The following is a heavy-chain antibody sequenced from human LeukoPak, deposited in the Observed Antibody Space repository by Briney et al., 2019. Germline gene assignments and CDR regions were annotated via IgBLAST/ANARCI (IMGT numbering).Heavy chain of an antibody. Sequence: SETLSLTCAVSGYSISSGYYWGWIRQPPGKGLEWIGSIYHSGSTYYYPSLKSRVTISVDTSKNQFSLKLSSVTAADTAVYYCALLLWFGELFFDYWGQGTLVTVSS. CDR1: GYSISSGYY. D-gene: IGHD3-10*01. J-gene: IGHJ4*02. V-gene: IGHV4-38-2*01. CDR2: IYHSGST. CDR3: ALLLWFGELFFDY.